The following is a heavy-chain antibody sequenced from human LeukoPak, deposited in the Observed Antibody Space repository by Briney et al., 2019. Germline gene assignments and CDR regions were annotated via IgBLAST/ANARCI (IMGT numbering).Heavy chain of an antibody. CDR2: IRYDGSDK. D-gene: IGHD6-6*01. CDR1: GFTFSSYG. V-gene: IGHV3-30*02. J-gene: IGHJ4*02. CDR3: AKDGVDSSSSPLFDY. Sequence: GGSLRLSCAASGFTFSSYGMHWVRQAPGKGLEWVAFIRYDGSDKYYADSVKGRFTISRDNSKNTLYLQMNSLRAEDTAVYYCAKDGVDSSSSPLFDYWGQGTLVTVSS.